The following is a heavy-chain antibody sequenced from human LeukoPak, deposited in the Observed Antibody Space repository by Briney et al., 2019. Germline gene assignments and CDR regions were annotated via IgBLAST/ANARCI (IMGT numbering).Heavy chain of an antibody. D-gene: IGHD6-13*01. CDR2: IIPIFGTA. CDR1: GGTFSSYA. CDR3: ARDLYSSSWPHAFDI. V-gene: IGHV1-69*05. Sequence: SVKVSCKASGGTFSSYAISWVRQAPGQGLEWMGGIIPIFGTANYAQKFQGRVTMTRDMSTSTAYMELSSLRSEDTAVYYCARDLYSSSWPHAFDIWGQGTMVTVSS. J-gene: IGHJ3*02.